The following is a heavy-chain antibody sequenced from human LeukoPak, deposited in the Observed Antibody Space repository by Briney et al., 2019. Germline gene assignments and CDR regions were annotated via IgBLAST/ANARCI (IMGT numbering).Heavy chain of an antibody. Sequence: PGGSLRLSCAASGFTFSSYSMNWVRQAPGKGLEWVSSISSSSSYIYYADSVKGRFTISRDNAKNSLYLQMNSLRAEDTAVYYCASLGYWAAAFDIWGQGTMVTVSS. CDR3: ASLGYWAAAFDI. D-gene: IGHD6-13*01. CDR2: ISSSSSYI. J-gene: IGHJ3*02. V-gene: IGHV3-21*01. CDR1: GFTFSSYS.